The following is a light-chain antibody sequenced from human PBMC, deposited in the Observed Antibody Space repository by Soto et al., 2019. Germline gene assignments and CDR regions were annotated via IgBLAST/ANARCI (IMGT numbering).Light chain of an antibody. V-gene: IGKV3-15*01. CDR3: QQYNSYLWT. CDR2: GVS. J-gene: IGKJ1*01. CDR1: QSVGSN. Sequence: DIVMTQSPATLSVSPGEGATLSCRASQSVGSNLAWYQQKPAQAPRLLIYGVSTRATGTPARFSGSGSGTEFTLTISSVQSEDFATYYCQQYNSYLWTFGQGTKVDIK.